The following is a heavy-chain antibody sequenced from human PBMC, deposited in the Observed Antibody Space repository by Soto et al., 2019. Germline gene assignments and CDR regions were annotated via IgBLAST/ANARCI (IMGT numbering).Heavy chain of an antibody. J-gene: IGHJ5*02. D-gene: IGHD2-2*03. V-gene: IGHV3-30-3*01. CDR3: AREYSDGLFDP. Sequence: QVQLVESGGGVVQPGRSLRLSCAASGFTFSIYAMHWVRQAPGQGLEWVAVISYDGSNKYYADSVKGRFTISRDNSKNTVYMQMNSLRAEDSAVYYCAREYSDGLFDPWGQGTLGTGSS. CDR1: GFTFSIYA. CDR2: ISYDGSNK.